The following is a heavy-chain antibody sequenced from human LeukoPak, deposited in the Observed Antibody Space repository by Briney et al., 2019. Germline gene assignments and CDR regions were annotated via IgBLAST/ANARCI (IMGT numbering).Heavy chain of an antibody. CDR1: GGSISGYY. V-gene: IGHV4-59*01. CDR2: IYYSGST. J-gene: IGHJ4*02. Sequence: SETLSLTCTVSGGSISGYYWSWIRQPPGKGLEWIGYIYYSGSTNYNPSLKSRVTISVDTSKNQFSLKLSSVTAADTAVYYCARVRYSGSYLFDYWGQGTLVTVSS. CDR3: ARVRYSGSYLFDY. D-gene: IGHD1-26*01.